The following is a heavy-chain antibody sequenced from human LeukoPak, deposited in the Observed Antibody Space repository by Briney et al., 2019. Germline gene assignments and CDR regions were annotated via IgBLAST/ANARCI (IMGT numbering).Heavy chain of an antibody. V-gene: IGHV3-48*02. CDR2: ISSSSSTT. CDR1: GFTFSSYS. CDR3: ASGPGYCSSTSCYTPFDY. Sequence: PGGSLRLSCAASGFTFSSYSMNWVRQAPGKGLEWVSYISSSSSTTYYADSVKGRFTISRDNAKNSLYLQMNSLRDEDTAVYYCASGPGYCSSTSCYTPFDYWGQGTLVTVSS. J-gene: IGHJ4*02. D-gene: IGHD2-2*02.